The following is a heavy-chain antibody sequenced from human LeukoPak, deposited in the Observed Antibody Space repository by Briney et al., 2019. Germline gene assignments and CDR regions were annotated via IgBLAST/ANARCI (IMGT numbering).Heavy chain of an antibody. D-gene: IGHD6-13*01. CDR1: GFTFSSYE. CDR2: ISSSGSTI. CDR3: ARDSPRRGAAAGEAFDI. Sequence: GGSLRLSCAASGFTFSSYEMNWVRQAPGKGLEWVSYISSSGSTIYYADSVKGRFTISRDNAKNSLYLQMNSLRAEDTAVYYCARDSPRRGAAAGEAFDIWGQGTMVTVSS. J-gene: IGHJ3*02. V-gene: IGHV3-48*03.